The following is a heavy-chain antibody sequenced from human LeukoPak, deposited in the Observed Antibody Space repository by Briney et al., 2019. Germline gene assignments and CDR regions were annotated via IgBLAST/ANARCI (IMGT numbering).Heavy chain of an antibody. V-gene: IGHV4-34*01. Sequence: SETLSLTCAVYGGSFSGYYWSWIRQPPGKGLEWIGEINHSGSTNYNPSLKSRVTISVDTSKNQFSLKLRSVTAADTAVYYCAREFCSSARCQIDYWGQGTLVTVSS. CDR2: INHSGST. J-gene: IGHJ4*02. CDR1: GGSFSGYY. CDR3: AREFCSSARCQIDY. D-gene: IGHD2-2*01.